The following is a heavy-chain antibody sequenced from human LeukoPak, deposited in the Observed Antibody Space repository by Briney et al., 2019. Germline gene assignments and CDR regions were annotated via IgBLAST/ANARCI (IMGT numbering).Heavy chain of an antibody. Sequence: HPGGSLRLSYAASGCVFSTYEMGWLRQAPGKGLEWVSAISSSGDTTYYADSVKGQFTISRDNSKNTLDLQMSSLRAEDTAMYHCAKVKALDAGARYLDHCGKRTLVTVSS. CDR3: AKVKALDAGARYLDH. J-gene: IGHJ4*02. V-gene: IGHV3-23*01. CDR1: GCVFSTYE. D-gene: IGHD2-8*02. CDR2: ISSSGDTT.